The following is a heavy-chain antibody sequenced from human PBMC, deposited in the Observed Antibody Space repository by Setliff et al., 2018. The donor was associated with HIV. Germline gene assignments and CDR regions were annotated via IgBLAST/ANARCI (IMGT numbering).Heavy chain of an antibody. CDR1: GGSIGTGDKY. D-gene: IGHD2-21*02. CDR3: ARVARSVTAVTCRDFDI. CDR2: VHYSGTT. J-gene: IGHJ3*02. V-gene: IGHV4-39*07. Sequence: SETLSLTCTVSGGSIGTGDKYWGWIRQPPGKGLEWIGNVHYSGTTNYTPSLKSRISISVDTSNNKFSLHLRSMTVEDTAVYYCARVARSVTAVTCRDFDIWGQGAMVTVSS.